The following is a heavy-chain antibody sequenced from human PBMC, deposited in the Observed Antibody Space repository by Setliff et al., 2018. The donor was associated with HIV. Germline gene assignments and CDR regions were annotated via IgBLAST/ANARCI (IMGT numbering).Heavy chain of an antibody. J-gene: IGHJ6*03. CDR1: GYTFTDYF. CDR3: ARGRRSTSSYYYYYYMDV. CDR2: ISPNNGDT. D-gene: IGHD2-2*01. Sequence: GASVKVSCKASGYTFTDYFMHWVRQAPGQGLEWMGWISPNNGDTNIPQTFQGRVTMTRDTSINTAYMEFSSLRSDDTAVYYCARGRRSTSSYYYYYYMDVWGKGTTVTVSS. V-gene: IGHV1-2*02.